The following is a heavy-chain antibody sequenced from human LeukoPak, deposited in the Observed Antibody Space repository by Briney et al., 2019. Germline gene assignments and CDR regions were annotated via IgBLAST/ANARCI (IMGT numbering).Heavy chain of an antibody. CDR3: ARRGSSGRSFDY. CDR1: GGSFSSSSYY. D-gene: IGHD6-25*01. Sequence: SETLSLTCTVSGGSFSSSSYYWGWIRQPPGKGLEWVGCIYNSGSTYYDPSLKSRVTISVDTSKNQVPLKVNSVTAADTAVYYCARRGSSGRSFDYWGQGTLVIVSS. V-gene: IGHV4-39*01. CDR2: IYNSGST. J-gene: IGHJ4*02.